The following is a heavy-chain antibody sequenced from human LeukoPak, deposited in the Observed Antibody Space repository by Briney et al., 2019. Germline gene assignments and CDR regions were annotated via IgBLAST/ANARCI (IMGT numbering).Heavy chain of an antibody. Sequence: GGSLRLSCAASGFTFSNYWVHWVRQAPGKGLVWVSRINRDGSTTNYADSVKGRFTVSRDNAKNTLNLQMNSLRAEDTAVYYCARAREGGETAIAAAGTYYFDCWGQGTLVTVSS. V-gene: IGHV3-74*01. D-gene: IGHD6-13*01. CDR2: INRDGSTT. CDR1: GFTFSNYW. J-gene: IGHJ4*02. CDR3: ARAREGGETAIAAAGTYYFDC.